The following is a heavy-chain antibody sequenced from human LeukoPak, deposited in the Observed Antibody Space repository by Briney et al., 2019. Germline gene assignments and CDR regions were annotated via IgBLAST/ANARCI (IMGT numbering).Heavy chain of an antibody. CDR2: SIPIFGTA. D-gene: IGHD6-13*01. CDR1: GGTFINYA. J-gene: IGHJ3*02. V-gene: IGHV1-69*13. CDR3: ARDGPGYSSSWYRGAFDI. Sequence: ASVKVSCKASGGTFINYASRWVRQAAGQGLEWMGVSIPIFGTAHYAQKFQGSVTITADESTSTAYMELSSLRSEDTAVYYCARDGPGYSSSWYRGAFDIWGQGTMVTVSS.